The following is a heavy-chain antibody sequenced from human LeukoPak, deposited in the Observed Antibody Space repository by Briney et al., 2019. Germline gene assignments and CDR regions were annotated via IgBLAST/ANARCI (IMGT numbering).Heavy chain of an antibody. CDR1: GFTFSSNA. Sequence: PGGSLRLSCAASGFTFSSNAMSWVRQAPGKGLERFSAISGSADRTYCADSVKGRFTISRDNTKNTLYLQMNSLRPEYTAIYYCAKESPYGSGSRNYYFHYWGQGTLVTVSS. CDR3: AKESPYGSGSRNYYFHY. D-gene: IGHD3-10*01. CDR2: ISGSADRT. V-gene: IGHV3-23*01. J-gene: IGHJ4*02.